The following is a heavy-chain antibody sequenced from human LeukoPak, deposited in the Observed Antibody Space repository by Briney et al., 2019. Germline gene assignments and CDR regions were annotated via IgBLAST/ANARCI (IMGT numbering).Heavy chain of an antibody. CDR2: ISSSGSYT. V-gene: IGHV3-11*05. D-gene: IGHD4-17*01. J-gene: IGHJ4*02. CDR1: GFTFSDYY. CDR3: ARGDYGPYYFDY. Sequence: GGSLRPSRAASGFTFSDYYMTWIRQAPGKGLEWVSHISSSGSYTNYADSVKGRFTISRDNAKNSLYLQMHSLRAEDTAVYYCARGDYGPYYFDYWGQGTLVPVSS.